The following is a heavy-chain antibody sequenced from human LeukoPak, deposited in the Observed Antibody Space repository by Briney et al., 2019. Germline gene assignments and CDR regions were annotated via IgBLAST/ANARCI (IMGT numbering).Heavy chain of an antibody. V-gene: IGHV1-18*01. Sequence: ASVKVSFKASGYTFTSYGISWVRQAPGQGLEWMGWISGYNGNTNYAQKLQGRVTMTTDTSTSTAYMELRSLRSDDTAVYYCARGAGVYYGSGSMDVWGQGTTVTVSS. J-gene: IGHJ6*02. CDR3: ARGAGVYYGSGSMDV. D-gene: IGHD3-10*01. CDR1: GYTFTSYG. CDR2: ISGYNGNT.